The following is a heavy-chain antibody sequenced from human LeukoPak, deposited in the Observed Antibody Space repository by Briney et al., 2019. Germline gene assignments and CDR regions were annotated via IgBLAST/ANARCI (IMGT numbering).Heavy chain of an antibody. Sequence: PSETLSLTCTVSGYSISSGYYWGWIRQPPGKGREWIGTIYRSGSTYSNPSLRSPVTISVDTSENQYSLKLSSVTAADTSVHCCARTGAGYYYYYIDVWPEGPTVPVS. V-gene: IGHV4-38-2*02. CDR2: IYRSGST. J-gene: IGHJ6*03. CDR3: ARTGAGYYYYYIDV. D-gene: IGHD1-26*01. CDR1: GYSISSGYY.